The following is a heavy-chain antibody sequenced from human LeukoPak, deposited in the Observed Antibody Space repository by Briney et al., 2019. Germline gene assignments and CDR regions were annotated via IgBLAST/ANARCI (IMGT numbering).Heavy chain of an antibody. Sequence: ASVKVSCKASGYTFTSYGISWVRQAPGRGLEWMGWISAYNGNTNYAQKLQGRVAMTTDTSTSTAYMELRSLGSDDTAVYYCARDRSIAAAGPTVGDYWGQGTLVTVSS. CDR3: ARDRSIAAAGPTVGDY. V-gene: IGHV1-18*01. CDR2: ISAYNGNT. J-gene: IGHJ4*02. CDR1: GYTFTSYG. D-gene: IGHD6-13*01.